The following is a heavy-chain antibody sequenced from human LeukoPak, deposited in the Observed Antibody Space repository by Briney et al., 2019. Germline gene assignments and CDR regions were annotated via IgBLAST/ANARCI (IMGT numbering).Heavy chain of an antibody. CDR1: GFSVSAHY. D-gene: IGHD3-10*01. CDR3: ARGPGSRGIFDY. CDR2: LYTGGDT. V-gene: IGHV3-53*01. J-gene: IGHJ4*02. Sequence: GGSLRLSCAVSGFSVSAHYMSWVRQAPGKGLECVSFLYTGGDTSYADSVRGRFSISRDNSKNTVYLQMIGLRAEDTAVYYCARGPGSRGIFDYWGQGTLVTVSS.